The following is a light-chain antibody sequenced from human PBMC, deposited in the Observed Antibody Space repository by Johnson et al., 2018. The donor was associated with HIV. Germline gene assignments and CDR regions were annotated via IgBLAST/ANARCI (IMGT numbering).Light chain of an antibody. CDR3: GTWDSSLSAEV. Sequence: QAVLTQPPRVSAAPGQKVTISCSGSSSNIGNNYVSWYQQLPGTAPKLLIYDNNKRPSGIPDRFSGSKSGTSATLGIPGLQPGDEADYYCGTWDSSLSAEVFGTGTKVTVL. CDR1: SSNIGNNY. V-gene: IGLV1-51*01. J-gene: IGLJ1*01. CDR2: DNN.